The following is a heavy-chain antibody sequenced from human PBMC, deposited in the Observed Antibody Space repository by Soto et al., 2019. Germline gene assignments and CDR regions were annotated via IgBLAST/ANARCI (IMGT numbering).Heavy chain of an antibody. CDR3: AKGKVAVSRGYFDY. CDR1: GFTFEDYA. Sequence: EVQLVESGGDLVQPGRSLRLSCAASGFTFEDYAMHWVRQVPGKGLEWVSGITWNSGKIEYADSVKGRFTISRDNAKNSVHLQMSSLRPEDTALYYCAKGKVAVSRGYFDYWGQGTLVTVSS. V-gene: IGHV3-9*01. CDR2: ITWNSGKI. J-gene: IGHJ4*02. D-gene: IGHD2-15*01.